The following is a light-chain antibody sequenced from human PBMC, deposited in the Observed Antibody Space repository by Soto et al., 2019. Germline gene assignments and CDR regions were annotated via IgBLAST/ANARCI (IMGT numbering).Light chain of an antibody. Sequence: DMQMTQSPSSLSASVGNRVSITCRASQDISNYLAWYQQKPGKAPKVLIFAASNLEVGVPSRFSGSGSGTHFTLTISSLQPEDLATYFCQHYHNLPITFGQGTRL. J-gene: IGKJ5*01. V-gene: IGKV1-33*01. CDR1: QDISNY. CDR2: AAS. CDR3: QHYHNLPIT.